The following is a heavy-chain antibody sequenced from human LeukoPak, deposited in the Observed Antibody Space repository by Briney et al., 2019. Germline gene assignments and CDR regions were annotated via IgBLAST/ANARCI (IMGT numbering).Heavy chain of an antibody. CDR3: SRGGYGDYNNWFDP. D-gene: IGHD4-17*01. J-gene: IGHJ5*02. Sequence: GGSLRLSCATSGSTFSSNAMSWVRQAPGKGLEWVSSISGGRGDTFYADSVKGRFTMSRDISKNTLYLQMKSLRAEDAAVYYCSRGGYGDYNNWFDPWGQGTLVIVSS. CDR2: ISGGRGDT. V-gene: IGHV3-23*01. CDR1: GSTFSSNA.